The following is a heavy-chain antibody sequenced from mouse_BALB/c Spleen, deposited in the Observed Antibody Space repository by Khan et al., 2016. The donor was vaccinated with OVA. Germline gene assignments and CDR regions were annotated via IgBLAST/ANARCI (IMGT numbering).Heavy chain of an antibody. D-gene: IGHD2-1*01. CDR2: ISTYSGNS. CDR3: AREDGNYGAFAY. CDR1: GYTFTDYA. V-gene: IGHV1S137*01. Sequence: QVQLQQSGPALVRPGVSVKISCKGSGYTFTDYALHWVKHSHAKSLEWIGIISTYSGNSNYNQRFKGKATMTVGKSSSKAYMELARVTSEDSAIYYCAREDGNYGAFAYWGQGTLVTVSA. J-gene: IGHJ3*01.